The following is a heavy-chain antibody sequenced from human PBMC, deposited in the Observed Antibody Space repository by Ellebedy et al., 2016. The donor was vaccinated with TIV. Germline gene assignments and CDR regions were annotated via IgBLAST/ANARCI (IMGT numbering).Heavy chain of an antibody. D-gene: IGHD5/OR15-5a*01. CDR2: INHRGST. J-gene: IGHJ5*02. Sequence: MPSETLSLTCGVNGGSFSGYYWSWIRQSPGRGLEYIGEINHRGSTDYNPSLTSRVTISIDTSKSQFSLNLTSVTAADTAVYYCARAARRSHVAVSARGYFDPWGQGTLVTVSS. CDR1: GGSFSGYY. CDR3: ARAARRSHVAVSARGYFDP. V-gene: IGHV4-34*01.